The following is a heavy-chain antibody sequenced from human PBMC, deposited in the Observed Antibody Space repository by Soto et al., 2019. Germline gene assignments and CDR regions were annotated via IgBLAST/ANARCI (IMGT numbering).Heavy chain of an antibody. CDR1: GGSISSYY. D-gene: IGHD1-26*01. Sequence: SETLSLTCTVSGGSISSYYWSWIRQPPGKGLKWIGYIYYSGSTNYNPSLKSRVTISVDTSKNQFSLKLSSVTAADTAVYYCARGHSGSYRTGEGYYYGMDVWGQGTTVTVS. CDR3: ARGHSGSYRTGEGYYYGMDV. V-gene: IGHV4-59*01. CDR2: IYYSGST. J-gene: IGHJ6*02.